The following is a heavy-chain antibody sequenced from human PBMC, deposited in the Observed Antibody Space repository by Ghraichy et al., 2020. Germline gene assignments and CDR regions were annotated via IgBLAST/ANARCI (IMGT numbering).Heavy chain of an antibody. Sequence: GGSLRLSCAASGFTFSDYYMSWIRQAPGKGLEWVSYISSSGSTIYYADSVKGRFTISRDNAKNSLYLQMNSLRAEDTAVYYCASSPRYFDWLLYIWGQGTLVTVSS. CDR3: ASSPRYFDWLLYI. J-gene: IGHJ4*02. V-gene: IGHV3-11*01. D-gene: IGHD3-9*01. CDR2: ISSSGSTI. CDR1: GFTFSDYY.